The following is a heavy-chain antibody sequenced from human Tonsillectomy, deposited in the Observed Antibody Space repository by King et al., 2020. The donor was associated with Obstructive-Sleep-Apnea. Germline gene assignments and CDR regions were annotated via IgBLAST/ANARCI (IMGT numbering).Heavy chain of an antibody. V-gene: IGHV1-3*01. CDR1: GYTFPSYT. CDR3: ARDRHSSGWYFFDY. Sequence: QLVQSGAEVKKPGASVKVSCEASGYTFPSYTMHWVRQAPGQRLEWMGWINAGKGNTKYSQKFQGRGTITRDTSASTAYMELSSLRSEDTAVYYCARDRHSSGWYFFDYWGQGTLVTVSS. CDR2: INAGKGNT. J-gene: IGHJ4*02. D-gene: IGHD6-19*01.